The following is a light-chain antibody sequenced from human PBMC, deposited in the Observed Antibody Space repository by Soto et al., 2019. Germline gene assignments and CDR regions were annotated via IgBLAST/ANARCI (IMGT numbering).Light chain of an antibody. Sequence: QSALTQPRSVSGSPGQSVTISCTGTSSDVGDYNYVSWYQQYPGKAPKLMIYDVIKRPSGVPDRFSGSKSGNTASLTISGLQDEDEADYYCCSYAGSYTVFFGGGTKLTVL. CDR1: SSDVGDYNY. V-gene: IGLV2-11*01. J-gene: IGLJ2*01. CDR3: CSYAGSYTVF. CDR2: DVI.